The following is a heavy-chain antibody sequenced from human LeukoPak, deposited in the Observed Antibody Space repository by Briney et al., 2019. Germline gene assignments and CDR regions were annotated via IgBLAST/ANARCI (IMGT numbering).Heavy chain of an antibody. CDR2: ISGSGGST. CDR1: GFTFSSYA. V-gene: IGHV3-23*01. CDR3: AKVRYSSSYFDY. D-gene: IGHD6-6*01. J-gene: IGHJ4*02. Sequence: KSGGSLRLSCAASGFTFSSYAMSWVRQAPVKGLEWVSAISGSGGSTYYADSVKGRFTTSRDNSKNTLYLQMNSLRAEDTAVYYCAKVRYSSSYFDYWGQGTLVTVSS.